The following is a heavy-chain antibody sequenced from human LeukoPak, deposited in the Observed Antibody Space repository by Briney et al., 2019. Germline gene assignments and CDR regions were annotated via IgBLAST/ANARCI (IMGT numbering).Heavy chain of an antibody. D-gene: IGHD3-10*01. CDR1: GFTFSSYW. CDR2: IKSDGSTT. Sequence: PGGSLRLSCGASGFTFSSYWMHWVRQAPGKGLVWVSRIKSDGSTTTYADSVKGRFTISRDNVKNTLYLQMNRLRDEDTDVYYCAKGGAVSSKSITMIRGTRRYYYYMDVWGRGTTVTISS. V-gene: IGHV3-74*03. J-gene: IGHJ6*03. CDR3: AKGGAVSSKSITMIRGTRRYYYYMDV.